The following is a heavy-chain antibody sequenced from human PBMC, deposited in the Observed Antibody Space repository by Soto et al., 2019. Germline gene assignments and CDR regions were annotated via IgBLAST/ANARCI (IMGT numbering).Heavy chain of an antibody. CDR3: AAYSHKGY. J-gene: IGHJ4*02. CDR2: IYSGGST. V-gene: IGHV3-66*01. CDR1: GFTISNNY. Sequence: EEQLVESGGDLVQPGGSLRLSCAASGFTISNNYMSWVRQAPGKGLEWVSLIYSGGSTYYAESVKGRFTISRDSSKNTLYLQMNSLRAEDTAMYYCAAYSHKGYGGQGTLVTVSS. D-gene: IGHD3-16*01.